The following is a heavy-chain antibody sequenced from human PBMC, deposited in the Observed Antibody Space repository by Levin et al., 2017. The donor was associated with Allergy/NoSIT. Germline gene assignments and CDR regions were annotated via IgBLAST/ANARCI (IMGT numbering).Heavy chain of an antibody. D-gene: IGHD6-13*01. J-gene: IGHJ4*02. CDR3: AGTHRNSNFYDY. CDR1: RFTVSSNY. V-gene: IGHV3-66*02. CDR2: IYSDYNT. Sequence: AASVKVSCAASRFTVSSNYMSWVRQAPGKGLEWVSVIYSDYNTYYTDSVKGRFTISRDNAKNTLYLQMNNLRPEDTAVYFCAGTHRNSNFYDYWGQGTLVTVSS.